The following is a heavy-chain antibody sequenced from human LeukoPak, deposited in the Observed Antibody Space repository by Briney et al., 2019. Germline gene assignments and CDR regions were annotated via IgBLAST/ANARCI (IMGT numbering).Heavy chain of an antibody. CDR2: IKQDGSEI. Sequence: PGGSLRLSCAASGFTFSGYWMSWVRQTPEKGLEWVANIKQDGSEIYYVDSVKGRFTISRDNAENSLYLRMNSLRADDTAVYYCARDKIVGPTTLDYWGQGTLVTVSS. CDR1: GFTFSGYW. CDR3: ARDKIVGPTTLDY. V-gene: IGHV3-7*01. D-gene: IGHD1-26*01. J-gene: IGHJ4*02.